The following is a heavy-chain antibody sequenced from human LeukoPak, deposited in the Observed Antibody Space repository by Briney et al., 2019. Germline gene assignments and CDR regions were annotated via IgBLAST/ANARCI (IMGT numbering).Heavy chain of an antibody. CDR1: GGTFSSYA. J-gene: IGHJ4*02. V-gene: IGHV1-69*13. CDR2: IIPIFGTA. CDR3: ARVFSSVATFYYFDY. Sequence: SVKVSCKASGGTFSSYAISWVRQAPGQGLEWMGGIIPIFGTANYAQKFQGRVTITADESTSTAYMELSSLRSEDTAVYYCARVFSSVATFYYFDYWGRGTLVTVSS. D-gene: IGHD5-12*01.